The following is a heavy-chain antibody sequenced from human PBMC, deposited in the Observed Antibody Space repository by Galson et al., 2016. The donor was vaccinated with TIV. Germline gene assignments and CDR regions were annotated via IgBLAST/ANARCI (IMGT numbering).Heavy chain of an antibody. Sequence: SLRLSCAASGFSFSNYAMSWVRQAPGRGLEWVSGIGGSGGSPNYGDSVKGRFTISRDNSKNILYLQMNSRRAYDTSVYYCAKRPIITIVWAGSKYCDSWGQGTLVTLSS. CDR1: GFSFSNYA. V-gene: IGHV3-23*01. CDR3: AKRPIITIVWAGSKYCDS. CDR2: IGGSGGSP. J-gene: IGHJ4*02. D-gene: IGHD3-3*01.